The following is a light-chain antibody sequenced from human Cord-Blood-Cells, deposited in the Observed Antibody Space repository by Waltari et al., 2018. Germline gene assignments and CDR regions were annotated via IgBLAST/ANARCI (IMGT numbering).Light chain of an antibody. CDR3: QQRSNWLT. CDR1: QSVSSY. V-gene: IGKV3-11*01. CDR2: DAS. Sequence: EIVLTQSPATLSLSPGERATLSCRASQSVSSYLAWYQQKPGQAPRLLIDDASNRATGIPARFSGSGSGTDFTVTISSLEPEDFAVYYCQQRSNWLTFGGGTKVEIK. J-gene: IGKJ4*01.